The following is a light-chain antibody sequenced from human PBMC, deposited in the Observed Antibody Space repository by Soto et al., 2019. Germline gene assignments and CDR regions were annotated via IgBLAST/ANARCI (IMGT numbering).Light chain of an antibody. CDR2: EVS. CDR3: SSYTSSSTWV. V-gene: IGLV2-14*01. J-gene: IGLJ3*02. Sequence: QSVLTQPASVSGSPRQSITISCTGTSSDVGGYNYVSWYQQHPGKAPKLMIYEVSNRPSGVSNRFSGSKSDNTASLTISGLQAEDEADYYCSSYTSSSTWVFGGGTKLTVL. CDR1: SSDVGGYNY.